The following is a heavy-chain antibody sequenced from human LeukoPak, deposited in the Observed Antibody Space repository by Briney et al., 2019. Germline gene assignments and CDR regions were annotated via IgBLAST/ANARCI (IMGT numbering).Heavy chain of an antibody. D-gene: IGHD1-26*01. CDR2: ISSRGSST. CDR1: GFTFSNHA. Sequence: GWSVRLSCAASGFTFSNHAMSWVRQAPGKGLEWVSGISSRGSSTFFADHVKGRFTISRDNAKNSLYLQMTTLQAEDTAVYYCARRSPGTSSLFYYYMDVWGTGTPVSLSS. J-gene: IGHJ6*03. V-gene: IGHV3-23*01. CDR3: ARRSPGTSSLFYYYMDV.